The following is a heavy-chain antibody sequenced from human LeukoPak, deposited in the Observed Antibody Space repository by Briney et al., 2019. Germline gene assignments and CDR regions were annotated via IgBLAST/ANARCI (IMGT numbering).Heavy chain of an antibody. CDR3: ARDRGRGVATIDFDY. V-gene: IGHV1-18*01. CDR2: ISAYNGNT. Sequence: ASVKVSCKASGYTFTSYGISWVRQAPGQGLEWMGWISAYNGNTNYAQKLRGRVTMTTDTSTSTAYMELRSLRSDDTAVYYCARDRGRGVATIDFDYWGQGTLVTVSS. J-gene: IGHJ4*02. CDR1: GYTFTSYG. D-gene: IGHD5-12*01.